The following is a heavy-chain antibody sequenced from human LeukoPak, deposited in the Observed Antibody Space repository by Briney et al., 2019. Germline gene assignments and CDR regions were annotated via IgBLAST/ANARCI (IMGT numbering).Heavy chain of an antibody. CDR2: IKQDGSEK. CDR3: ARALISMIRGPFDY. Sequence: GGSLRLSCAASGFTFSSYWMSWVRRAPGKGLEWVANIKQDGSEKNYVDSAKGRFIISRDNAKNSLYLQMSSLRAEDTAIYYCARALISMIRGPFDYWGRGTLVTVSS. D-gene: IGHD3-10*01. J-gene: IGHJ4*02. V-gene: IGHV3-7*03. CDR1: GFTFSSYW.